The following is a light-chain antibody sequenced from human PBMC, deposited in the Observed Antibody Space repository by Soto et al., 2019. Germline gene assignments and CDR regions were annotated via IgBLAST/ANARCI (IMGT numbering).Light chain of an antibody. CDR3: LQVYSFPRT. CDR2: AAS. Sequence: DIQMTQSPSSVSASIGDRVTITCRASQDIGRRLAWFQQKPGKAPKYLIQAASSLQGGVPSTFSGSGSGTDFTLTINTLHPGDFATYYCLQVYSFPRTFGQGTKVEIK. J-gene: IGKJ1*01. V-gene: IGKV1-12*01. CDR1: QDIGRR.